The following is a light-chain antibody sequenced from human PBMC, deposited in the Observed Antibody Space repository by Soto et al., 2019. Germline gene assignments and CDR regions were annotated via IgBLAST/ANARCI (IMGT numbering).Light chain of an antibody. J-gene: IGKJ5*01. CDR3: QQSYSTPPIT. V-gene: IGKV1-39*01. CDR1: QSVSSW. Sequence: IQMTQSPSTLFASVVYRFSMTLRASQSVSSWLAWYQQKPGKAPKLLIYDASGLESGVPSRFSGSGSGTDFTLTISSLQPEDFATYYCQQSYSTPPITFGQGTRLEI. CDR2: DAS.